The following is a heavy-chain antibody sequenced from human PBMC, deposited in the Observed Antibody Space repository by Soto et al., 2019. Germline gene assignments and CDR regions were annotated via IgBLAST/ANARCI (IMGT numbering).Heavy chain of an antibody. V-gene: IGHV1-8*01. D-gene: IGHD4-17*01. CDR3: ARRLGGRDY. Sequence: ASVKVSCKASGYSFTSYDINWVRQATGQGLEWMGWMDPKTGNTDYGQKFQGRVTMTRNTSISTAYMELSSLTSEDTAVYYCARRLGGRDYWGQGTLVTVYS. CDR2: MDPKTGNT. J-gene: IGHJ4*02. CDR1: GYSFTSYD.